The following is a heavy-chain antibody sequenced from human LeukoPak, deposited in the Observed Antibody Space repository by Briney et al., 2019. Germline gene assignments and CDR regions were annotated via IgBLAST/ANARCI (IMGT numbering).Heavy chain of an antibody. CDR2: ISYDGSNK. V-gene: IGHV3-30*18. D-gene: IGHD1-26*01. CDR1: GFTFSSYG. J-gene: IGHJ4*02. Sequence: GRSLRLSCAASGFTFSSYGMHWVRQAPGKGLEWVAVISYDGSNKYYADSVKGRFTISRDNSKNTLYLQMNSLRAEDTAVYYCAKGQRERTTDTDFDYWGQGTLVTVSS. CDR3: AKGQRERTTDTDFDY.